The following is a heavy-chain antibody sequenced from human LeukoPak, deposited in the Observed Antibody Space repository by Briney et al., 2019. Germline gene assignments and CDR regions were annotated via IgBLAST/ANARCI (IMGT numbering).Heavy chain of an antibody. CDR1: GFTFSSYS. Sequence: GGSLRLSCAASGFTFSSYSMNRVRQAPGKGLEWVSSISSSSSYIYYADSVKGRFTISRDNAKNSLYLQMNNLRAEDTAVYYCARDRSSSSWYVPFDYWGQGTLVTVSS. D-gene: IGHD6-13*01. J-gene: IGHJ4*02. CDR2: ISSSSSYI. CDR3: ARDRSSSSWYVPFDY. V-gene: IGHV3-21*01.